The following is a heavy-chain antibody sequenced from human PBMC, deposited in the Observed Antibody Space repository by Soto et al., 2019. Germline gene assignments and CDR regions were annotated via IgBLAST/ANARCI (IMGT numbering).Heavy chain of an antibody. V-gene: IGHV4-34*01. J-gene: IGHJ4*02. CDR1: GGSFSGYY. D-gene: IGHD3-22*01. Sequence: QVQLQQWGAGLLKPSETLSLTCAVYGGSFSGYYWSWIRQPPGKGLEWIGEINHSGSTNYNPSLKRRVTISVDTTKNQCSLKLSSVTAADTAVYYLASVTYYYDSSGYYAYYFDYWGQGTRGTVSS. CDR3: ASVTYYYDSSGYYAYYFDY. CDR2: INHSGST.